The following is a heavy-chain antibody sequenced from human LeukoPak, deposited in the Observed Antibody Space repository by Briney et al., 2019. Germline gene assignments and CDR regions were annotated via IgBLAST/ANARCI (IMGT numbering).Heavy chain of an antibody. V-gene: IGHV5-10-1*01. J-gene: IGHJ4*02. CDR2: IDPSDSYT. D-gene: IGHD3-10*01. CDR3: ARQSYYYGSGSYYEQDY. Sequence: GESLGISCKGSGYSFTSYWISWVRQMPGKGLEWMGRIDPSDSYTNYSPSFQGHVTISADKSISTAYLQWSSLKASDTAMYYCARQSYYYGSGSYYEQDYWGQGTLVTVSS. CDR1: GYSFTSYW.